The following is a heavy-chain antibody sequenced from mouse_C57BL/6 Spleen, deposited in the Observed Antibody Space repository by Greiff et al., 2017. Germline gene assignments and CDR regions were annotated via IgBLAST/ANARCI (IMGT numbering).Heavy chain of an antibody. J-gene: IGHJ1*03. CDR2: IDPETGGT. CDR3: TRNYGRYFDV. D-gene: IGHD1-1*01. CDR1: GYTFTDYE. V-gene: IGHV1-15*01. Sequence: VQLKESGAELVRPGASVTLSCKASGYTFTDYEMHWVKQTPVHGLEWIGAIDPETGGTAYNQKFKGKAILTADKSSSTAYMELRSLTSEDSAVYYCTRNYGRYFDVWGTGTTVTVSS.